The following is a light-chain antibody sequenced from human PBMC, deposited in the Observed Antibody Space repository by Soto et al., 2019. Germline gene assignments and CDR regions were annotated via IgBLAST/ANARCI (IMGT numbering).Light chain of an antibody. CDR2: SNN. Sequence: QAVVTQPPSASGTPGQRVTISCSGSSSNIGSNYVYWYQQLPGTAPKLLIYSNNQRPSGVPDRFSGSKSGTSASLAISGLRSEDEADYYCAAWDDSLSGDWVFGGGTKLTFL. CDR3: AAWDDSLSGDWV. CDR1: SSNIGSNY. V-gene: IGLV1-47*02. J-gene: IGLJ3*02.